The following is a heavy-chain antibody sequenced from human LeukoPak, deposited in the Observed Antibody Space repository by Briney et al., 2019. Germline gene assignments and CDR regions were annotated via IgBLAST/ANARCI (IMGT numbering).Heavy chain of an antibody. V-gene: IGHV3-30*18. D-gene: IGHD3-22*01. CDR1: GFTFSSYG. CDR2: ISYDGSNK. J-gene: IGHJ4*02. CDR3: AKKGYYYDSSGYPDY. Sequence: GGSLRLSCAASGFTFSSYGMHWVRQAPGKGLEWVAVISYDGSNKYYADSVKGRFTISRDNSKNTLYLQMNSLRAEDTAVYYCAKKGYYYDSSGYPDYWGQGTLVTVSS.